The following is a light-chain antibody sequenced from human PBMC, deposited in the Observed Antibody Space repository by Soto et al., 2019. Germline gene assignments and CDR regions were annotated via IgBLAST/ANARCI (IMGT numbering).Light chain of an antibody. CDR1: GNDVGAYNY. CDR3: TSYTSSRSYV. J-gene: IGLJ1*01. Sequence: QSALTQPASVSRSPGQSITVSCTGTGNDVGAYNYVSWYQQHPGTAPKLMIYDVSNRPSGVSNRFSGSKSGNTASLTISGLQAEDEADYYCTSYTSSRSYVFGTGTKVTVL. CDR2: DVS. V-gene: IGLV2-14*03.